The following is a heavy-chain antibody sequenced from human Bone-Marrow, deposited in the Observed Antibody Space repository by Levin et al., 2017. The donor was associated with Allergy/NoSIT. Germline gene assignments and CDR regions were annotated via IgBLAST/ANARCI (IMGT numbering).Heavy chain of an antibody. J-gene: IGHJ4*02. Sequence: SQTLSLTCTVSGGSLSSYYWIWIRQPAGKGLEYIGHVYSSGSTKYNPSLKSRVTMSVDTSKNQVSLKVNFVTAAHTAMYYCARGGYEYLFEQWGQGSLVTVSS. D-gene: IGHD5-12*01. CDR2: VYSSGST. V-gene: IGHV4-4*07. CDR1: GGSLSSYY. CDR3: ARGGYEYLFEQ.